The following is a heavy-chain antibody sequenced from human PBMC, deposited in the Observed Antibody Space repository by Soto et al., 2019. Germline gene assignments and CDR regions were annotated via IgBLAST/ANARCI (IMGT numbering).Heavy chain of an antibody. CDR3: ARDRPPKDY. CDR2: ISAYNGNT. Sequence: QVQLVQSGAEVKKPGASVKVSCKASGYTFTNYAISWVRQAPGQGLEWMGWISAYNGNTNYAQKLQGRVTMTTDTSTSTAYMELRRLRSADAAVDYCARDRPPKDYWGQGTLVHVSS. CDR1: GYTFTNYA. V-gene: IGHV1-18*01. J-gene: IGHJ4*02.